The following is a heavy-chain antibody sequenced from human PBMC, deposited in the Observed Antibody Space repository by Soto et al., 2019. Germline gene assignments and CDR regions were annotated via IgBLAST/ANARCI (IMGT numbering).Heavy chain of an antibody. CDR3: ARDGYYDSSGYVPRYYYYGMDV. Sequence: GASVKVSCKASGYTFTSYGISWVRQAPGQGLEWMGWISAYNGNTNYAQKLQGRVTMTTDTSTSTAYMELRSLRSDDTAVYYCARDGYYDSSGYVPRYYYYGMDVWGQGPTVTVSS. CDR1: GYTFTSYG. V-gene: IGHV1-18*01. CDR2: ISAYNGNT. D-gene: IGHD3-22*01. J-gene: IGHJ6*02.